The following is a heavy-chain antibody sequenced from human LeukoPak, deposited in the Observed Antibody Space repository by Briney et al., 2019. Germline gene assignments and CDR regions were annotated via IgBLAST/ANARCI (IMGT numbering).Heavy chain of an antibody. CDR2: FDPEDGET. D-gene: IGHD3/OR15-3a*01. V-gene: IGHV1-24*01. Sequence: PGGSLRLSCAASGFTVSSYYMTWVRQAPGKGLEWMGGFDPEDGETIYAQKFQGRVTMTEDTSTDTAYMELSSLRSEDTAVYYCATPGPDWGDAFDIWGQGTMVTVSS. CDR1: GFTVSSYY. CDR3: ATPGPDWGDAFDI. J-gene: IGHJ3*02.